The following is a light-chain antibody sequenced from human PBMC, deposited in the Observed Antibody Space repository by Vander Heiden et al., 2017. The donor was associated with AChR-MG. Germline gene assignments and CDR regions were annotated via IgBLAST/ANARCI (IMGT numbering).Light chain of an antibody. CDR1: PSISSW. CDR3: QQYNSYSIT. Sequence: DSQLTQSPSTLSASVGDSVTITCRASPSISSWLAWYQQKPGKAPKLLMYKASTLESGVPSRFSGSGSGTEFTLTISSLQPDDFATYYCQQYNSYSITFGHGTRLEIK. J-gene: IGKJ5*01. V-gene: IGKV1-5*03. CDR2: KAS.